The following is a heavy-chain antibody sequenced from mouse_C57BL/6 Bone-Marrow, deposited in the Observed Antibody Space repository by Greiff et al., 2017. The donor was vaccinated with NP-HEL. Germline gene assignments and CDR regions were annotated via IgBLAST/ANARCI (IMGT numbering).Heavy chain of an antibody. CDR3: ARVNYYGSSYADY. CDR1: GYTFTDYY. V-gene: IGHV1-26*01. J-gene: IGHJ2*01. Sequence: EVKLQQSGPELVKPGASVKISCKASGYTFTDYYMNWVKQSHGKSLEWIGDINPNNGGTSYNQKFKGKATLTVDKSSSTAYMELRSLTSEDSAVYYCARVNYYGSSYADYWGQGTTLTVSS. CDR2: INPNNGGT. D-gene: IGHD1-1*01.